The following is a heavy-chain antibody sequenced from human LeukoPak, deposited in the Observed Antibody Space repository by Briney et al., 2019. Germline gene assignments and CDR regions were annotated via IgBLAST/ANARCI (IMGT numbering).Heavy chain of an antibody. V-gene: IGHV3-11*04. Sequence: GGSLRLSCAASGFTFSDYYMSWIRQAPGKGLEWVSYISSSGSTIYYADAVKGRFTISRDNAKNSLDLQMNSLRAEDTAVYYCAKPPSNAYYDFWSGYFDAFDIWGQGTMVTVSS. CDR2: ISSSGSTI. J-gene: IGHJ3*02. CDR3: AKPPSNAYYDFWSGYFDAFDI. CDR1: GFTFSDYY. D-gene: IGHD3-3*01.